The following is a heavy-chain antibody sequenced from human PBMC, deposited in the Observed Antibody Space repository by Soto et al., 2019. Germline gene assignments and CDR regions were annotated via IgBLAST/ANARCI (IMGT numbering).Heavy chain of an antibody. J-gene: IGHJ3*02. Sequence: GGSLRLSCAASGFTFSSYAMSWVRQAPGKGLEWVSAISGSGGSTYYADSVKGRFTISRDNSKNTLYLQMNSLRAEATATYVYESDIGMLAVLLSAFDIWGQGTMVTVSS. CDR2: ISGSGGST. CDR1: GFTFSSYA. CDR3: ESDIGMLAVLLSAFDI. D-gene: IGHD2-8*01. V-gene: IGHV3-23*01.